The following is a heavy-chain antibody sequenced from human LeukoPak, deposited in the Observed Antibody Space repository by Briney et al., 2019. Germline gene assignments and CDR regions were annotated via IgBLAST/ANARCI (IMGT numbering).Heavy chain of an antibody. Sequence: ASVKVSCKASGYTFTSYYMHWVRLAPGQGLEWMGIINPSGGSTSYAQKFQGRVTMTRDMSTSTVYMELSSLRSEDTAVYYCARERTEEWELLALDYWGQGTLVTVSS. D-gene: IGHD1-26*01. CDR2: INPSGGST. CDR1: GYTFTSYY. V-gene: IGHV1-46*01. CDR3: ARERTEEWELLALDY. J-gene: IGHJ4*02.